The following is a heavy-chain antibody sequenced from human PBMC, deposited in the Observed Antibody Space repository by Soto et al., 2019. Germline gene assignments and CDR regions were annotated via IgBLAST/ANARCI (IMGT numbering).Heavy chain of an antibody. J-gene: IGHJ3*02. CDR3: ARGGEGRGAFDI. CDR2: IYYSGST. CDR1: GGSISSGDYY. V-gene: IGHV4-61*08. D-gene: IGHD7-27*01. Sequence: SETLSLTCTVSGGSISSGDYYWSWIRQPPGKGLEWIGYIYYSGSTNYNPSLKSRVTISVDTSKNQFSLKLSSVTAADTAVYNCARGGEGRGAFDIWGQGTMVTVSS.